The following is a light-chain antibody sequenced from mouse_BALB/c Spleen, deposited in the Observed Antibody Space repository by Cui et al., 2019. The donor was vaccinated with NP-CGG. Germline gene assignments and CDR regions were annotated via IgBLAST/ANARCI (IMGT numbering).Light chain of an antibody. J-gene: IGLJ1*01. CDR3: ALWYSNHWV. V-gene: IGLV1*01. CDR1: TGAVTTSNY. CDR2: GTN. Sequence: QAVVTQESALTTSPGETVTLTCRSSTGAVTTSNYANWVQENPDHLFTGLIGGTNNRAPSVPARFSGSLIGDKAALTITGAQTEDEAIYFCALWYSNHWVVGGGTKLTVL.